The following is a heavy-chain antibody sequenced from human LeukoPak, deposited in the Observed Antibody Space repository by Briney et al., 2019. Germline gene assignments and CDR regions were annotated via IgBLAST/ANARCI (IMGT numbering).Heavy chain of an antibody. CDR1: GGSINSYW. J-gene: IGHJ4*02. CDR3: ARAGYTISSYRFDY. V-gene: IGHV4-4*07. Sequence: SETLSLTCSVSGGSINSYWWSWIRQPAGKGLEFIGRIYTTGMTNHNPSLKSRVSMSVDTSKNKFSLELRSVTAADTAVYFCARAGYTISSYRFDYWGQGALVTVSS. CDR2: IYTTGMT. D-gene: IGHD3-16*02.